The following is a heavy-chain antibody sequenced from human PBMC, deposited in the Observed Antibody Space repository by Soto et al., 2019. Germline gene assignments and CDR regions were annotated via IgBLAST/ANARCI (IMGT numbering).Heavy chain of an antibody. CDR2: ISLNGDK. CDR3: AHSALPMITFGGVGVTGYDY. D-gene: IGHD3-16*01. V-gene: IGHV2-5*01. CDR1: GFSLSTSGVG. Sequence: QITLKESGPTLVKPTQTLTLTCTFSGFSLSTSGVGVGWIRQPPGKALEWLALISLNGDKRYRQSLKSRLTSTKDTTKNPVVLTMTNMDPVDTATYYCAHSALPMITFGGVGVTGYDYWGQGTWSPSPQ. J-gene: IGHJ4*02.